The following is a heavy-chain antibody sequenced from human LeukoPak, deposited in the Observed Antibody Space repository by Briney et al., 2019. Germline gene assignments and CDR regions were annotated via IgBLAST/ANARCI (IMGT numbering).Heavy chain of an antibody. D-gene: IGHD2-2*01. J-gene: IGHJ4*02. V-gene: IGHV4-59*01. CDR2: IYYTGST. CDR3: ARVYQSAEYYFDY. CDR1: GGSIDSYY. Sequence: SETLSLTCTVSGGSIDSYYWSWIRQPPGKGLEWIGYIYYTGSTEYHPSLKSRVTISLDTSENQFSLKLTSVTAADTAVYYCARVYQSAEYYFDYWGQGNLVSVSS.